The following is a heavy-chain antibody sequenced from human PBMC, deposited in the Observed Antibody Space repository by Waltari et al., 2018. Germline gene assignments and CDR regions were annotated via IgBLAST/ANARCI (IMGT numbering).Heavy chain of an antibody. CDR1: GGSISTGSYY. V-gene: IGHV4-61*02. CDR2: IYTSGRT. Sequence: QVQLQESGPGLVKPSQTLSLTCTVSGGSISTGSYYWRWVRQPAGKGLEWIGRIYTSGRTNYNPSLKSRVTISVDTSKNQFSLKLSSVTAADTAVYYCARGPAHGIYAFFDYWGQGTLVTVSS. D-gene: IGHD3-16*01. CDR3: ARGPAHGIYAFFDY. J-gene: IGHJ4*02.